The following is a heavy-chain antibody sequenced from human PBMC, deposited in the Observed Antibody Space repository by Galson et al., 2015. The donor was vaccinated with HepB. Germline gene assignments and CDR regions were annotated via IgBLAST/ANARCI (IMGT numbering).Heavy chain of an antibody. J-gene: IGHJ4*02. CDR3: ARVIFYSSNYYYFDY. D-gene: IGHD6-13*01. Sequence: ETLSLTCTVSGGSISSYYWSWIRQPAGRGLQWIGRIYMSASTNYNPSLKSRVAMSVDTSKNQISLKLTSVTAADTAVYYCARVIFYSSNYYYFDYWGQGTLVTVSS. CDR1: GGSISSYY. CDR2: IYMSAST. V-gene: IGHV4-4*07.